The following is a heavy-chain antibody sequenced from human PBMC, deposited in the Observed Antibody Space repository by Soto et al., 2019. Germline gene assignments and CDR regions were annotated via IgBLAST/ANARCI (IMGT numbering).Heavy chain of an antibody. V-gene: IGHV4-59*01. CDR1: GGSISSYY. D-gene: IGHD2-21*02. CDR3: ASVPYCGGDCYSYYFDY. J-gene: IGHJ4*02. Sequence: SETLSLTCTVSGGSISSYYWSWIRQPPGKGLEWIGYIYYSGSTNYNPSLKSRVTISVDTSKNQFSLKLSSVTAADTAVYYCASVPYCGGDCYSYYFDYWGQGTLVTVSS. CDR2: IYYSGST.